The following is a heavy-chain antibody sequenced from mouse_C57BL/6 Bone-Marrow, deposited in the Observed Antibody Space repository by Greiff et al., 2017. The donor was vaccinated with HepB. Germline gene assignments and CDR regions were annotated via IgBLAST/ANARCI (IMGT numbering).Heavy chain of an antibody. D-gene: IGHD2-1*01. J-gene: IGHJ1*03. CDR1: GYAFSSSW. CDR2: IYPGDGDT. V-gene: IGHV1-82*01. Sequence: VKLQESGPELVKPGASVKISCKASGYAFSSSWMNWVKQRPGKGLEWIGRIYPGDGDTNYNGKFKGKATLTADKSSSTAYMQLSSLTSEDSAVYFCARSVYYGNYDWYVDVWGTGTTVTVSS. CDR3: ARSVYYGNYDWYVDV.